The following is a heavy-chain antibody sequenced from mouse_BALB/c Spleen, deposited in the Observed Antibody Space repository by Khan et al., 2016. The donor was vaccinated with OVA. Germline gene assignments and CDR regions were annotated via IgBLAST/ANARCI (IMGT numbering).Heavy chain of an antibody. CDR3: ARFHDGYYYKVYY. CDR2: IWAGGST. V-gene: IGHV2-9*02. D-gene: IGHD2-3*01. J-gene: IGHJ4*01. Sequence: QVQLKESGPGLVAPSQSLSITCTVSGFALTSYGVHWVRQPPGKGLEWLGVIWAGGSTNYNSAIMSRLTISKDNSMSQVYVKMNSLQTDDTVMYYCARFHDGYYYKVYYWGQGTSVTVSS. CDR1: GFALTSYG.